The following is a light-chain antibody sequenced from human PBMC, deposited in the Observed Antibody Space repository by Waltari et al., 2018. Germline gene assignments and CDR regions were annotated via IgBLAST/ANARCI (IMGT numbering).Light chain of an antibody. Sequence: DIQMTQSPSSLSASVGDRVTITSRASQSISSYLNWYQQKPGKAPKLLIYAGSSLQSGVPSRFSGSGSGTDFTLTISSLQPEDFATYYCQQSYSTLALTFGGGTKVEIK. CDR1: QSISSY. CDR3: QQSYSTLALT. J-gene: IGKJ4*01. CDR2: AGS. V-gene: IGKV1-39*01.